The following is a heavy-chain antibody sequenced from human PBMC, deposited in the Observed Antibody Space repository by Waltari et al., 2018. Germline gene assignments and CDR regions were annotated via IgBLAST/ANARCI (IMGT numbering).Heavy chain of an antibody. CDR2: IYYSGST. J-gene: IGHJ3*02. D-gene: IGHD3-10*01. CDR3: ARAGSGNPSSHGGGAFDI. Sequence: QVQLQESGPGLVKPSQTLSLPCTVSGGSISSGGYYWSWIRQHPGKGLEWIGYIYYSGSTYYNPSLKSRVTISVDTSKNQFSLKLSSVTAADTAVYYCARAGSGNPSSHGGGAFDIWGQGTMVTVSS. V-gene: IGHV4-31*03. CDR1: GGSISSGGYY.